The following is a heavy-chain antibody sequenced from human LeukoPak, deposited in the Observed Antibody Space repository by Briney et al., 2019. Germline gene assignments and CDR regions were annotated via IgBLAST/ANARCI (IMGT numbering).Heavy chain of an antibody. CDR1: GYSFTSYW. Sequence: KCGESLQISCKGSGYSFTSYWIGWVRPMPGKGLEWMGIIYPGDSDTRYSPSFQGQVTISADKSISTAYLQWSSLKASDTAMYYCARLRFLEWSFDYMDVWGKGTTVTVSS. J-gene: IGHJ6*03. CDR2: IYPGDSDT. V-gene: IGHV5-51*01. CDR3: ARLRFLEWSFDYMDV. D-gene: IGHD3-3*01.